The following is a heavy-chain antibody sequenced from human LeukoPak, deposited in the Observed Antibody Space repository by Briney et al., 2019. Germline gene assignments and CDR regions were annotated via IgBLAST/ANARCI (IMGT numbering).Heavy chain of an antibody. V-gene: IGHV3-21*01. CDR1: GFTFSSYS. CDR2: ISSSSSYI. J-gene: IGHJ3*02. Sequence: PGGSLRLSCAASGFTFSSYSMNWVRQAPGKGLEWVSSISSSSSYIYYADSVKGRFTISRDNAKNSLYLQMNSLRAEDTAVYYCARVLRLNCGGDCESDAFDIWGQGTVVTVSS. CDR3: ARVLRLNCGGDCESDAFDI. D-gene: IGHD2-21*02.